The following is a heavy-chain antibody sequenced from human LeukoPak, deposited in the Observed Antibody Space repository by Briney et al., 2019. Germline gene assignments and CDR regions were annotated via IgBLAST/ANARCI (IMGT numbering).Heavy chain of an antibody. D-gene: IGHD6-19*01. CDR2: IYNSGSA. Sequence: SETLSLTCTVSGGASSAYYYTWIRQPPGKGLEWIGLIYNSGSANYNPSLKSRVIISADTSKNQFSLKLTSVTAADTAVYYCAREFSDWGQGTLVTVSS. CDR3: AREFSD. J-gene: IGHJ4*02. V-gene: IGHV4-59*01. CDR1: GGASSAYY.